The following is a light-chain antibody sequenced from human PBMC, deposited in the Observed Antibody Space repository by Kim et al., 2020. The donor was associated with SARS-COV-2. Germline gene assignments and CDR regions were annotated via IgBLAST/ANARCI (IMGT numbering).Light chain of an antibody. CDR2: ETN. CDR3: HSRDTNHNNAI. CDR1: SLKTYS. Sequence: AWEQTVRITGQGDSLKTYSASWYQQKAGQAPRLVLHETNRRPSGIPDRFSGSKSGNTASLTITGTQAEDDADYYCHSRDTNHNNAIFGGGTQLTVL. V-gene: IGLV3-19*01. J-gene: IGLJ2*01.